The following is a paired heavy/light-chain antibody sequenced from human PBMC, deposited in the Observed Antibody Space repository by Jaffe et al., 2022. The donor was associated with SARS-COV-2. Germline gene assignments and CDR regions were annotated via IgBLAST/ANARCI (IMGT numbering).Light chain of an antibody. Sequence: DIQMTQSPSSLSASVGDRVTITCRASQGIGNFLGWYQHKPGKAPERLISVAFILESGVPSRFSGSGSGTEFALTISSLQPEDSATYYCLQHNTYPFTFGQGTKLEIK. CDR3: LQHNTYPFT. CDR1: QGIGNF. CDR2: VAF. V-gene: IGKV1-17*01. J-gene: IGKJ2*01.
Heavy chain of an antibody. V-gene: IGHV3-23*04. CDR1: GFTFNTFD. CDR2: IHGKDNNI. J-gene: IGHJ4*02. D-gene: IGHD3-22*01. Sequence: EVQLVESGGGLVQSGGSLRLSCAASGFTFNTFDMSWVRQAPGKGLEWVSVIHGKDNNIYYADSVKGRFTISRDNSKNTLYLQMDSLTADDTAVYYCTKGAWLDYWGQGTLVTVSS. CDR3: TKGAWLDY.